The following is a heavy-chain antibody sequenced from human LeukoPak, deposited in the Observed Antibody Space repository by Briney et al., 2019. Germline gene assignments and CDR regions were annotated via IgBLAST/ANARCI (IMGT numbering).Heavy chain of an antibody. CDR1: GGSVSSGGYY. Sequence: SQTLSLTCTVSGGSVSSGGYYWSWIRQHPGKGLEWIGYIYYSGSTYYNPSLKSRVTISVDTSKNQFSLKLSSVTAADTAVYYCAREGVLGAFDIWGQGTMVTVSS. V-gene: IGHV4-31*03. D-gene: IGHD3-3*02. J-gene: IGHJ3*02. CDR3: AREGVLGAFDI. CDR2: IYYSGST.